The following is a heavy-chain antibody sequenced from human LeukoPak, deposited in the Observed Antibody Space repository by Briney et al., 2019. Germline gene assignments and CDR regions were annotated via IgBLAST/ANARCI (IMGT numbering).Heavy chain of an antibody. CDR1: GFTFSSYS. CDR2: ISSSSSTI. V-gene: IGHV3-48*01. CDR3: AREDGDYGGTGGY. Sequence: GGSLRLSCAASGFTFSSYSMNWVRQAPGKGLEWVSYISSSSSTIYYADSVKGRFTISRDNAKNSLYLQMNSLRAEDTAVYYCAREDGDYGGTGGYWGQGTLVTVSS. D-gene: IGHD4-23*01. J-gene: IGHJ4*02.